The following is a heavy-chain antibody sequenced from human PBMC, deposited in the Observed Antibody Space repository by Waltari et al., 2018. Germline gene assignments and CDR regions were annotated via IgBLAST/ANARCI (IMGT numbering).Heavy chain of an antibody. D-gene: IGHD2-2*02. CDR2: IKQDGSEE. Sequence: EVQLVESGGALVQPGGSLRRTRTASGPTINRLLVPWFRQGPGKGLEWVANIKQDGSEEYYVDSVKGRFTISRDNAKNSLYLQLSNLRADDTAVYYCASRYCTSDRCYSASYKAFDIWGQGTMVAVSS. V-gene: IGHV3-7*01. J-gene: IGHJ3*02. CDR3: ASRYCTSDRCYSASYKAFDI. CDR1: GPTINRLL.